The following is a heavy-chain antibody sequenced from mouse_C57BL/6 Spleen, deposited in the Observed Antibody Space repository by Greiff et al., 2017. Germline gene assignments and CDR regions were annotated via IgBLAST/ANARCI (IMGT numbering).Heavy chain of an antibody. CDR3: ARGGYYSNYRWFGY. V-gene: IGHV1-61*01. J-gene: IGHJ3*01. CDR1: GYTFTSYW. Sequence: QVQLQQPGAELVRPGSSVKLSCKASGYTFTSYWLDWVKQRPGQGLEWIGNIYPSDSETHYNQKFKDKATLTVDKSSSTAYMQLSSLTSADSAVYYCARGGYYSNYRWFGYWGQGTLVTVSA. D-gene: IGHD2-5*01. CDR2: IYPSDSET.